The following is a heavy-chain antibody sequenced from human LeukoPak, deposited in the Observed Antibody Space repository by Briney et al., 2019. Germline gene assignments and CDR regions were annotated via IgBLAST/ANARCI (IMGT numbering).Heavy chain of an antibody. V-gene: IGHV3-64*01. CDR1: GFPFSSSA. D-gene: IGHD3-10*01. Sequence: GGSLRLSCAASGFPFSSSAMHWVRQAPGKGLECVSAISSNGGNTYYANSVKGRFAISRDNSKNTLYLRMGSLRAEDMAVYYCARLSGALDSWGQGTLVTVSS. CDR3: ARLSGALDS. J-gene: IGHJ4*02. CDR2: ISSNGGNT.